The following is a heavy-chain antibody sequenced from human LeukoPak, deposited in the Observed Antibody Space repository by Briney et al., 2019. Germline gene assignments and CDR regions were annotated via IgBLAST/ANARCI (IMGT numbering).Heavy chain of an antibody. D-gene: IGHD3-10*01. CDR2: IYSGGST. Sequence: GGSLRLSCAASGFTVSSNYMSWVRQAPGKGLEWVSVIYSGGSTYYADSVKGRFTISRDNSKNTLYLQMNSLRAEDTAVYYCARVEWYGSGSYVDYWGQGTLVTVSS. CDR1: GFTVSSNY. J-gene: IGHJ4*02. CDR3: ARVEWYGSGSYVDY. V-gene: IGHV3-66*01.